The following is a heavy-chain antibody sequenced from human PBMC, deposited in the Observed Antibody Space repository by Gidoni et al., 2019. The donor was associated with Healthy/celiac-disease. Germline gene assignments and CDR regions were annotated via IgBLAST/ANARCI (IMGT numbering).Heavy chain of an antibody. Sequence: EVQLVESGGGLVQSGGSLRLSCATSGFTFSSYSMNWVRQAPGKGLELVSYISSSSSTIYYADSVKGRFAISRDNAKNSLYLQMNSLRAEDTAVYYCARPTFGGVIVEDAFDIWGQGTRVTVSS. CDR3: ARPTFGGVIVEDAFDI. D-gene: IGHD3-16*02. CDR1: GFTFSSYS. CDR2: ISSSSSTI. J-gene: IGHJ3*02. V-gene: IGHV3-48*01.